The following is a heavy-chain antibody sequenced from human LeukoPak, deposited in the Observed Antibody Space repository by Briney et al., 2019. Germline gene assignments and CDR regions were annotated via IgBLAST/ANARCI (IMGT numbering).Heavy chain of an antibody. V-gene: IGHV1-24*01. J-gene: IGHJ4*02. D-gene: IGHD2-2*01. CDR3: ATGNPRYCSSTSCYFYFDY. CDR2: FDPEDGET. Sequence: ASVKVSCKVSGYTLTELSMHWVRQAPGKGLEWMGGFDPEDGETIYAQKFQGRVTMTEDTSTDTAYMELSSLRSEDTAVYYCATGNPRYCSSTSCYFYFDYWGQGTLVTVSS. CDR1: GYTLTELS.